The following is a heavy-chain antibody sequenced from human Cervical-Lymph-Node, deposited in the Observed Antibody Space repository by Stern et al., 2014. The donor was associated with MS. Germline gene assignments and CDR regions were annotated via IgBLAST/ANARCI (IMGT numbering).Heavy chain of an antibody. V-gene: IGHV2-70*04. CDR2: IDWGDDK. D-gene: IGHD3-22*01. CDR1: GFSLSTSGMR. Sequence: QVTLKESGPALVKPTQALTLTCTLSGFSLSTSGMRVSWIRQPPGKALEWLARIDWGDDKFYSTSLKTRLTISKDTSKNQVVFTMTNMDPVDTATYYCARSFYDYESAALGPFDYWGQGTLVTVSS. J-gene: IGHJ4*02. CDR3: ARSFYDYESAALGPFDY.